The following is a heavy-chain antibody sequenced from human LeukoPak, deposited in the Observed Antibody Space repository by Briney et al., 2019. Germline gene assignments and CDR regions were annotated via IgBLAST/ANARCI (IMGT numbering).Heavy chain of an antibody. V-gene: IGHV1-2*02. CDR3: AGCVLRYSLGRAYDAFDI. J-gene: IGHJ3*02. Sequence: ASVTVSCTSSGYTLTAYYIHWVRQAPGQGREWMGWINYNSGGTNYAQKFHGRVTMTRDTTISTAYMELSKLKSDDTAVDYWAGCVLRYSLGRAYDAFDIWGRGTMVTVSS. CDR2: INYNSGGT. CDR1: GYTLTAYY. D-gene: IGHD3-9*01.